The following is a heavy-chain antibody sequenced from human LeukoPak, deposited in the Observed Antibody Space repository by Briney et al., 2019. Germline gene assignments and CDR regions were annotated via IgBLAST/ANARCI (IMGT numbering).Heavy chain of an antibody. D-gene: IGHD3-16*01. J-gene: IGHJ3*02. V-gene: IGHV4-59*08. CDR3: ARHLRGGDTFDI. Sequence: SETLSLTCTVSGGSISSYYWSWIRQPPGKGLEWIGYIYYSGSATYNPSLKSRVTLSVETSKNHFSLKLSSVTAADTAVYYCARHLRGGDTFDIWGQGTMVTVSS. CDR1: GGSISSYY. CDR2: IYYSGSA.